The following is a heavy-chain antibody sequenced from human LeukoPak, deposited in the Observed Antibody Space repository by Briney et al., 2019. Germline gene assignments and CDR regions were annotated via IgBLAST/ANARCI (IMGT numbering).Heavy chain of an antibody. CDR3: ARHVIYVSWKYSFDY. D-gene: IGHD3-10*02. CDR1: GDSITTTSHY. Sequence: PSETLSLTCTVSGDSITTTSHYWAWIRQPLGKGLEWIGRIYYTGATYYNPSLQSRVTISVDTSKNQFSLELTSVTAADATDYDCARHVIYVSWKYSFDYWGQGALVSVSS. J-gene: IGHJ4*02. CDR2: IYYTGAT. V-gene: IGHV4-39*01.